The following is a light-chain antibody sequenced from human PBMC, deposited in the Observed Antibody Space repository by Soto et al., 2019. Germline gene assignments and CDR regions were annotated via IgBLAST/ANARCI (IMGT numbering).Light chain of an antibody. CDR3: QQTYSTPYT. Sequence: HMTQSPSSLSASVGDRVTISCRASQRITTYLNWYQQKPGEAPKLLISTSGTLQRGVPSRFSGSGSGTDFTLTITSLQRADFATYFCQQTYSTPYTFGQGTQLEIK. CDR1: QRITTY. V-gene: IGKV1-39*01. J-gene: IGKJ2*01. CDR2: TSG.